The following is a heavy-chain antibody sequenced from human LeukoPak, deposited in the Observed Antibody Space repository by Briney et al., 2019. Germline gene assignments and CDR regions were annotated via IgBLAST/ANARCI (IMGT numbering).Heavy chain of an antibody. V-gene: IGHV3-74*01. Sequence: PGGSLRLSCAASGFTFSSYWMHWVRQAPGKGLVWVSRINSDGSSTSYADSVKGRFTISRDNSKNTLYLQMNSLRAEDTAVYYCAKDRKRWLQPDAFDIWGQGTMVTVSS. CDR2: INSDGSST. CDR3: AKDRKRWLQPDAFDI. J-gene: IGHJ3*02. D-gene: IGHD5-24*01. CDR1: GFTFSSYW.